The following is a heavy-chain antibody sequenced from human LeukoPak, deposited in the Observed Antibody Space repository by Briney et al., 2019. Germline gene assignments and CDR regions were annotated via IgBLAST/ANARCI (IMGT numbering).Heavy chain of an antibody. CDR3: AVLGYCSSTSCSPPRFDP. V-gene: IGHV4-30-4*08. CDR2: IYYSGST. CDR1: GGSISSGDYY. Sequence: SQTLSLTCTVSGGSISSGDYYWSWVRQPPGKGLEWIGYIYYSGSTYYNPSLKSRVTISVDTSKNQFSLKLSSVTAADTAVYYCAVLGYCSSTSCSPPRFDPWGQGTLVTVSS. J-gene: IGHJ5*02. D-gene: IGHD2-2*01.